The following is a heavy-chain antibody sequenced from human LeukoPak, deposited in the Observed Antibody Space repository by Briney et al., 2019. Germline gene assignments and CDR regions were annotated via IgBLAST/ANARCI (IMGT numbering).Heavy chain of an antibody. V-gene: IGHV3-30-3*01. D-gene: IGHD5-18*01. CDR1: GFTFNYYA. CDR3: AKDSDRYGSYYYYDMDV. CDR2: ISRDGSNE. Sequence: GGSLRLSCAASGFTFNYYAMHWVRQAPGKGLDWVAVISRDGSNEYYADSVKGRFTISRDNSKNTLYLQMNSLRAEDTAVYYCAKDSDRYGSYYYYDMDVWGQGTTVTVSS. J-gene: IGHJ6*02.